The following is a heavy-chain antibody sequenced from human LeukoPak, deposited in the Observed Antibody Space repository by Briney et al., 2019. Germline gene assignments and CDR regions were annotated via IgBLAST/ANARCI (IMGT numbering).Heavy chain of an antibody. J-gene: IGHJ4*02. CDR1: GFTFSSHW. V-gene: IGHV3-7*01. Sequence: PGGSLRLSCAASGFTFSSHWMTWVRQAPGRGLEWVANIDQDGSEKHYVDSVKGRFTISRDNARNSLYLQMNSLRAEDTAVYYCARGRFSYDNTGYSSFYYWGQGTLVTVSS. D-gene: IGHD3-22*01. CDR2: IDQDGSEK. CDR3: ARGRFSYDNTGYSSFYY.